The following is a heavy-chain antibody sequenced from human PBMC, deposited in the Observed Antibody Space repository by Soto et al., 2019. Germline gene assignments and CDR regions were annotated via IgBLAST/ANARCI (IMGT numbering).Heavy chain of an antibody. CDR3: ARDRYYYDSSGYTYYFDY. CDR2: ISGSGGST. D-gene: IGHD3-22*01. J-gene: IGHJ4*02. CDR1: RFTFSNYA. Sequence: EVQLLESGGGLVQPGGSLRLSCAASRFTFSNYAMSWVRQAPGKGLEWVSAISGSGGSTYYADSVKGRFTISRDNSKNTLYLQMNSLRAEDTAVYYFARDRYYYDSSGYTYYFDYWGQGTLVTVSS. V-gene: IGHV3-23*01.